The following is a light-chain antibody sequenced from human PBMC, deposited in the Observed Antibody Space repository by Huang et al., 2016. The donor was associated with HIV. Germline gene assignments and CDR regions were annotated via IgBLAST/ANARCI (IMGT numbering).Light chain of an antibody. CDR3: QQYDDWPPYT. CDR2: GAS. J-gene: IGKJ2*01. Sequence: EIIMTQSPATLSVSPGERVTLSCRASQGGYNRLAWYQQKPGQAPRLVIYGASTRATGIRARFSGSGSGTEFTLTISSLQSEDFAVYYCQQYDDWPPYTFGQGTKLEIK. CDR1: QGGYNR. V-gene: IGKV3-15*01.